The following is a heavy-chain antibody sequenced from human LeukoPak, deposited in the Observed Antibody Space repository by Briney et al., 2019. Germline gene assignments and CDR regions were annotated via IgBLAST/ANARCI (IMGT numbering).Heavy chain of an antibody. CDR2: IYSGDNT. CDR3: ARDFDSVTSAFAY. Sequence: PGGSLRLSCAASGFTVSSNHMSWVRQAPGKGLECVSLIYSGDNTDYADSVKGRFTVSRDNTKSSLFLQMNSLRDEDTSIYYCARDFDSVTSAFAYWGQGALVIVSS. J-gene: IGHJ4*02. CDR1: GFTVSSNH. V-gene: IGHV3-53*01. D-gene: IGHD2-21*02.